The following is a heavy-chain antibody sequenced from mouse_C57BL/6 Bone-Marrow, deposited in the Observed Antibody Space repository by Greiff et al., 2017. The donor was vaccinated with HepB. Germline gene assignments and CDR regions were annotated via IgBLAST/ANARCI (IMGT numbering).Heavy chain of an antibody. CDR2: IYPGSGST. D-gene: IGHD1-1*01. CDR3: ARGRIYYGSSYRWYFDV. V-gene: IGHV1-55*01. CDR1: GYTFTSYW. J-gene: IGHJ1*03. Sequence: VKLMESGAELVKPGASVKMSCKASGYTFTSYWITWVKQRPGQGLEWIGDIYPGSGSTNYNEKFKSKATLTVDTSSSTAYMQLSSLTSEDSAVYYCARGRIYYGSSYRWYFDVWGTGTTVTVSS.